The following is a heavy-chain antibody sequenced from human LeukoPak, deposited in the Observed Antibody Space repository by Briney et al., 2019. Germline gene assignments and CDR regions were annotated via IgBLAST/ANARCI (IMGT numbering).Heavy chain of an antibody. Sequence: SQTLSLTCTVSGGSISSGDYYWSWIRQPPGKGLEWIGYIYYSGSTYYNPSLKSRVTISVDTSKNQFSLKLSSVTAADTAVYYCARDPTYGSGSPDYYYMDVWGKGTTVTVSS. D-gene: IGHD3-10*01. V-gene: IGHV4-30-4*08. CDR2: IYYSGST. CDR1: GGSISSGDYY. CDR3: ARDPTYGSGSPDYYYMDV. J-gene: IGHJ6*03.